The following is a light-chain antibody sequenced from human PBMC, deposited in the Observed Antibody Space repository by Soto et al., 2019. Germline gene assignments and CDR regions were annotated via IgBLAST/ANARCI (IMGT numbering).Light chain of an antibody. V-gene: IGKV3-20*01. CDR2: DTS. CDR1: QSVRDRY. CDR3: QQYGSSPGT. Sequence: EIVLTQSPGTLSLSPGERATLSCRASQSVRDRYLAWYQQKPGQAPSLLIYDTSTRATGVPDRFSGSGSGTDFALTISRVETEDFAIYCCQQYGSSPGTFGQGTKVEI. J-gene: IGKJ1*01.